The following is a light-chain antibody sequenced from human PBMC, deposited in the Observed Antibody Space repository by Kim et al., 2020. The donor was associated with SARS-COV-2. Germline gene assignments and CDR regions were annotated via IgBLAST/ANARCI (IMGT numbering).Light chain of an antibody. V-gene: IGLV2-23*01. J-gene: IGLJ2*01. Sequence: GQSITISCTGTSKDSGSYSLVSWYQQYPGEAPKLMIYEGSKRPSGVSPRFSGSKSGNTASLTISGLQAEDEAEYYCCSHAGGGTMVFGGGTQLTVL. CDR1: SKDSGSYSL. CDR3: CSHAGGGTMV. CDR2: EGS.